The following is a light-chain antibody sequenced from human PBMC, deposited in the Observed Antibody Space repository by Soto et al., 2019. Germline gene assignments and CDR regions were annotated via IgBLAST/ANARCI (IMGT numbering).Light chain of an antibody. CDR3: QTWGSGSWV. CDR2: LNSDGSH. CDR1: SGHSSYA. Sequence: QLVLTQSPSASASLGASVKLTCTLSSGHSSYAIAWHQQQPEKGPRYLMKLNSDGSHSKGDGIPDRFSGSSSGAERYLTISRRQSEDGADYYCQTWGSGSWVFGGGTKVTVL. V-gene: IGLV4-69*01. J-gene: IGLJ3*02.